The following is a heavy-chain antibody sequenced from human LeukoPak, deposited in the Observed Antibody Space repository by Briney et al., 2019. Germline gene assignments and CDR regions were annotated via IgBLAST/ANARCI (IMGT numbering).Heavy chain of an antibody. CDR1: GFTVSGTH. V-gene: IGHV3-53*01. Sequence: PGGSLRLSCAASGFTVSGTHMSWVRQAPGKGLEWVSAMYTGGTTYYADSVTGRFTVSRDTSRNTLFLHMNSLRAEDTAVYYCAKDEATSGRGLASWGQGALVIVSS. CDR2: MYTGGTT. J-gene: IGHJ5*01. CDR3: AKDEATSGRGLAS. D-gene: IGHD2-15*01.